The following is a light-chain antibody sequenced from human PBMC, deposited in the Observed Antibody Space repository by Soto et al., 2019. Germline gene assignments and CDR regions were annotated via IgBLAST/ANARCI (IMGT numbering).Light chain of an antibody. CDR2: EVS. Sequence: QSALTQPASVSGSPGQSITISCTGTSGDVGGYDFVSWYQQHPGKAPKLMIYEVSNRPSGVSNRFSGSKSGNTASPTISGLQAEDEADYYCSSHTSSSSPYVFGTGTKVTVL. J-gene: IGLJ1*01. V-gene: IGLV2-14*01. CDR3: SSHTSSSSPYV. CDR1: SGDVGGYDF.